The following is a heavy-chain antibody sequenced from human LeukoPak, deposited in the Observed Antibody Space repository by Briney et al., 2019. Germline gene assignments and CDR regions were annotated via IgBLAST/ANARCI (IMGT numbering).Heavy chain of an antibody. CDR1: GYSFTNYW. D-gene: IGHD4-17*01. CDR3: ARSVAFDI. J-gene: IGHJ3*02. Sequence: GESLKICCKGSGYSFTNYWIGWVRQMPGKGLEWMGIIYPGDSDTRYSPSFQGQVTISADKSINTAYLQWSSLKASDTAMYYCARSVAFDIWGQGTMIAVSS. CDR2: IYPGDSDT. V-gene: IGHV5-51*01.